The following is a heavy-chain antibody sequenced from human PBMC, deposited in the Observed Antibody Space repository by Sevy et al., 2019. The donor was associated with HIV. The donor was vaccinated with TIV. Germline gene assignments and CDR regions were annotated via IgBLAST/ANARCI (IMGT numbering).Heavy chain of an antibody. D-gene: IGHD3-16*01. J-gene: IGHJ4*02. V-gene: IGHV3-23*01. CDR2: SGIDIP. Sequence: GGCLRLSCAASGFTFTNSAMGWVRQAPGKGLEWVSTSGIDIPHYADSVKGRFTISIDTAKSTLHLQMDALRVEDTAVYYRAKLSSPWGGDFEFWGQGTLVTVSS. CDR1: GFTFTNSA. CDR3: AKLSSPWGGDFEF.